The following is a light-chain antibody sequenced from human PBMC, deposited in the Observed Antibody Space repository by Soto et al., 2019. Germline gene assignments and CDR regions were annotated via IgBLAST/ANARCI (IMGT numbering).Light chain of an antibody. Sequence: DIQMTQSPSSLSASVGDRVTITCRASQSMSSYLNWYQQKPGKAPKLLIYTASNLQSGVPSRFSGSGSGTDFTLTISSLQPEDFATYYCQQSYSTPPTFGQGTRLEIK. CDR3: QQSYSTPPT. V-gene: IGKV1-39*01. CDR2: TAS. J-gene: IGKJ5*01. CDR1: QSMSSY.